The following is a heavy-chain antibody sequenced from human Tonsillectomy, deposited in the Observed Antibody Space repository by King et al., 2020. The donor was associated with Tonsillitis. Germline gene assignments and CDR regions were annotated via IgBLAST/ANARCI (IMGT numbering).Heavy chain of an antibody. V-gene: IGHV3-23*04. Sequence: VQLVESGGGLVQPGGSLRHSCAASGLTFSSYTMGWVRQAPGKGLEWVSDINASGGRTYYADSVKGRFTISRDNSKNTLYLQMNSLRAEDTAIYYCARAGGSSWYDYWGQGTLVTVSS. CDR1: GLTFSSYT. CDR3: ARAGGSSWYDY. J-gene: IGHJ4*02. D-gene: IGHD6-13*01. CDR2: INASGGRT.